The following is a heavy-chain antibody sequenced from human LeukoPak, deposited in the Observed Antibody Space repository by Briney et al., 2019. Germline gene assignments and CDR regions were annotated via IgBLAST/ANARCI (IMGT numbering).Heavy chain of an antibody. J-gene: IGHJ3*02. Sequence: GGSLRLSCAASGFTFDDYGMSWVRQAPGKGLEWVSGINWNGGSTGYADSVKGRFTISRDNAKNSLYLQMNSLRAEDTAVYYCARHGKIVVVPATTDAFDIWGQGTMVTVSS. CDR3: ARHGKIVVVPATTDAFDI. CDR2: INWNGGST. V-gene: IGHV3-20*04. D-gene: IGHD2-2*01. CDR1: GFTFDDYG.